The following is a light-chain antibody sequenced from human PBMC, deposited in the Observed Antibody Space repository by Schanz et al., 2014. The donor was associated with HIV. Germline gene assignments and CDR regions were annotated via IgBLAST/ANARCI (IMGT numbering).Light chain of an antibody. Sequence: EIVMTQSPATLSVSPGERATLSCRASQSVSSNLAWYQQKPGQAPRLLIYGASTRVTGIPARFSGSGSGTEFTLTISSLQSEDFAVYYCQQYGSLPWTFGQGTKVEVK. CDR3: QQYGSLPWT. CDR2: GAS. CDR1: QSVSSN. J-gene: IGKJ1*01. V-gene: IGKV3-15*01.